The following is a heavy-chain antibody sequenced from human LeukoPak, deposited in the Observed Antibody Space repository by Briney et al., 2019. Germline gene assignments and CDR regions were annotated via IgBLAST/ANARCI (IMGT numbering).Heavy chain of an antibody. J-gene: IGHJ6*03. V-gene: IGHV3-48*03. CDR1: GFTFSSYE. CDR3: ARVSNDYGSGSYMNYYHYYNMDV. Sequence: PGGSLRLSCAASGFTFSSYEMNWVRQALGKGLEWVSYISSSGSTIYYADSVKGRFTISRDNAKNSLYLQMNSLRAEDTAVYYCARVSNDYGSGSYMNYYHYYNMDVWGKGTKVTVSS. D-gene: IGHD3-10*01. CDR2: ISSSGSTI.